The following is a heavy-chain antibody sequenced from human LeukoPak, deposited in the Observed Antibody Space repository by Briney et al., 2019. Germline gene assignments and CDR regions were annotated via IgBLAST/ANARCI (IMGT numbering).Heavy chain of an antibody. V-gene: IGHV4-59*12. CDR3: ARGGGYSYGYDGRYFDY. CDR2: IYHTGNI. D-gene: IGHD5-18*01. Sequence: SETLSLTCAVSGASITSYYWTWIRQPPGKGLEWIGYIYHTGNIKYNPSLNSRVTISVDTSKNQFSLKLSSVTAADTAVYYCARGGGYSYGYDGRYFDYWGRGTLVTVSS. J-gene: IGHJ4*02. CDR1: GASITSYY.